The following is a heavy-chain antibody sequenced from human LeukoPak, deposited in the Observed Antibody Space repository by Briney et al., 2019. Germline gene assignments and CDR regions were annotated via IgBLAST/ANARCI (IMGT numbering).Heavy chain of an antibody. CDR2: ISSISNYI. V-gene: IGHV3-21*01. D-gene: IGHD2-21*02. J-gene: IGHJ2*01. CDR3: ASTPEESCGGDCYSIYWYFAL. Sequence: PGGTLSLSCAASGGSFSSYSMNWVRQAPGKGLEWVSSISSISNYIYYADSVKGRFTISRDNAKNSLYLQMNGLSADDTDVYYCASTPEESCGGDCYSIYWYFALWGRGTLVTVSS. CDR1: GGSFSSYS.